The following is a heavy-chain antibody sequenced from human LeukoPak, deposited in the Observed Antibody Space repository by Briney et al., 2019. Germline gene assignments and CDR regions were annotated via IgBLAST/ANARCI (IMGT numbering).Heavy chain of an antibody. D-gene: IGHD3-22*01. V-gene: IGHV1-2*02. CDR2: INPNSGGT. CDR1: GYTFTGYY. Sequence: ASVKVSCKASGYTFTGYYMHWVRQAPGQGLEGMGWINPNSGGTNYAQKFQGRVTMTRDTSISTAYMELSRLRSDDTAVYYCARRGYYYDSSGYSDAFDIWGQGTMVTVSS. J-gene: IGHJ3*02. CDR3: ARRGYYYDSSGYSDAFDI.